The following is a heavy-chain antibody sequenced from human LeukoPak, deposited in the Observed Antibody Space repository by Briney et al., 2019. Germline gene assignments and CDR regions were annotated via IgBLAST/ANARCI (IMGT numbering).Heavy chain of an antibody. D-gene: IGHD3-10*01. V-gene: IGHV4-39*01. CDR2: IYYSGST. Sequence: PSETLSLTCTVSGGSISSGSYYWSWIRQPAGKGREWIGSIYYSGSTYYNPSLKSRVTISVDTSKNQFSLKLSSVTAADTAVYYCARRSLTMVRGSPVCFDYWGQGTLVTVSS. CDR3: ARRSLTMVRGSPVCFDY. J-gene: IGHJ4*02. CDR1: GGSISSGSYY.